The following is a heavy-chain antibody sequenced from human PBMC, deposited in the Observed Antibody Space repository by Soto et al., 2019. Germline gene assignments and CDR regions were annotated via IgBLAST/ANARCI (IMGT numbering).Heavy chain of an antibody. D-gene: IGHD4-17*01. Sequence: QVQLVQSGAEVKKPGASVKVSCKASGYTFTSYGISWVRQAPGQGLEWMGWISAYNGNTNYAQKLQGRVTMTTDTSTSTAYMELRSLRSDDTAVYYCAREWVSYGRNPLAFDFWGQGPLVTVSS. CDR3: AREWVSYGRNPLAFDF. V-gene: IGHV1-18*01. J-gene: IGHJ4*02. CDR1: GYTFTSYG. CDR2: ISAYNGNT.